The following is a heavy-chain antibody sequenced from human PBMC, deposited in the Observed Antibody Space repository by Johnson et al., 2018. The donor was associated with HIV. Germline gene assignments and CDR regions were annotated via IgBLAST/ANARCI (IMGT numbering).Heavy chain of an antibody. Sequence: VQLVESGGDLVQPGGSLRLSCAASGFTVSSNYMSWVRQAPGKGLEWVSVIYNSGDTYYAESVKGRFTISRDNSKNTLYLQMNSLRAEDTAVYYCAKEGITMEVDIWGQGTMVTVSS. CDR3: AKEGITMEVDI. D-gene: IGHD3-10*01. V-gene: IGHV3-66*01. CDR2: IYNSGDT. J-gene: IGHJ3*02. CDR1: GFTVSSNY.